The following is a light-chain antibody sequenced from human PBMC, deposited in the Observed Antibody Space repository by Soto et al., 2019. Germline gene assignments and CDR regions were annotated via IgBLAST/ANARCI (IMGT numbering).Light chain of an antibody. CDR2: DNN. J-gene: IGLJ2*01. Sequence: QSVLTQPPSVSAAPGQKVTISCSGSSSNIGNNYVSWYQQLPGTAPHLLIYDNNKRPSGIPVRFSGSKSGTSATLGITGLQTGDEAEYYCGTWYSSLSAVVFGGGTKLTVL. CDR1: SSNIGNNY. CDR3: GTWYSSLSAVV. V-gene: IGLV1-51*01.